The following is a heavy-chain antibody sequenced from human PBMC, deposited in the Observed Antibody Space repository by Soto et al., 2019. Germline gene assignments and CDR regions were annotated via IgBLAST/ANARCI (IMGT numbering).Heavy chain of an antibody. V-gene: IGHV1-18*01. Sequence: QVQLVQSGAEVKKPGASVKVSCKTSGYTFTNYGISWVRQAPGQGLEWMGWISGYNGKTHYSDNCQGRVTMTTDTSTRTAYMGLRSLISDDTAVYYCARDQEVRGVSTYYYGMDVWGRGTTVTVSS. D-gene: IGHD3-10*01. J-gene: IGHJ6*02. CDR3: ARDQEVRGVSTYYYGMDV. CDR1: GYTFTNYG. CDR2: ISGYNGKT.